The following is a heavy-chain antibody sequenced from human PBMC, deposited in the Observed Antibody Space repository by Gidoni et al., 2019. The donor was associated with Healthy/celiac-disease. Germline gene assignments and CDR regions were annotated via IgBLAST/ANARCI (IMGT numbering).Heavy chain of an antibody. Sequence: EVQLVESGGGVVQPGGPLRLSCAASGFTFDDYAMHWVRQAPGKGLEWVSLISGDGGSTYYADSVKGRFTISRDNSKNSLYLQMNSLRTEDTALYYCARTQRERSNLWGRGTLVTVSS. J-gene: IGHJ2*01. V-gene: IGHV3-43*02. CDR3: ARTQRERSNL. CDR2: ISGDGGST. CDR1: GFTFDDYA. D-gene: IGHD1-26*01.